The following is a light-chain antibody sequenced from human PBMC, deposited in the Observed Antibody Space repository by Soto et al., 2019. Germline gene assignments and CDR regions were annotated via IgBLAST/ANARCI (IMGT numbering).Light chain of an antibody. CDR1: SSDVGGYNY. CDR3: SSYAGNNNYV. CDR2: EVN. J-gene: IGLJ1*01. Sequence: QSALTQPHSASGSPGQSVAISCTGTSSDVGGYNYVSWYQLHPGKAPKLMIYEVNLRPSGVPDRFSGSKSGNTASLTVSGLQAEDEADYYCSSYAGNNNYVFGTGTKVTVL. V-gene: IGLV2-8*01.